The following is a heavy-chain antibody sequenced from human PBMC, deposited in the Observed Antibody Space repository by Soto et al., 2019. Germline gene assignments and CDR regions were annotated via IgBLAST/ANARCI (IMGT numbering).Heavy chain of an antibody. D-gene: IGHD3-10*01. CDR2: IYHSGST. CDR3: AKIKSGSSYFDY. V-gene: IGHV4-4*02. J-gene: IGHJ4*02. CDR1: GGSISNSNW. Sequence: PSETLSLTCAVSGGSISNSNWWSWVRQPPGKGLEWIGEIYHSGSTNYNPSLKSRVTMSVDKSKNQFSLKVSSVTAADTAFYYCAKIKSGSSYFDYWGQGILVTVSS.